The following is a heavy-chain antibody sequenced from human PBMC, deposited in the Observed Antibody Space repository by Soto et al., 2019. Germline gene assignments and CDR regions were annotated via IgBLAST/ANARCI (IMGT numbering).Heavy chain of an antibody. V-gene: IGHV3-30-3*01. CDR2: ISYDGTNK. CDR3: AKDWAPPVAARFFDS. J-gene: IGHJ4*02. Sequence: GGSLRLSCAASGFSFSISPMHWVRQAPGKGPEWVALISYDGTNKFYADSVKGRFTISRDNSKSTLYLQVDSLRPEDAAVYYCAKDWAPPVAARFFDSWGQGTPVTVSS. D-gene: IGHD6-19*01. CDR1: GFSFSISP.